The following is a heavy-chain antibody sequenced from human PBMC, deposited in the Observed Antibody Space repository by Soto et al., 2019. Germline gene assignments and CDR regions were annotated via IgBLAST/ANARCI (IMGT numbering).Heavy chain of an antibody. V-gene: IGHV1-18*01. Sequence: ASVKVSCKSSDYTFFSYDISGLRQPPGQGLEWMGWISTYSGDTKYAQKFQGRVTLTTDTSTTTAYLELRSLRSDDTAVYYCARHHGPTTSENWFAPWGQGTLVTVS. CDR1: DYTFFSYD. CDR2: ISTYSGDT. D-gene: IGHD5-12*01. CDR3: ARHHGPTTSENWFAP. J-gene: IGHJ5*02.